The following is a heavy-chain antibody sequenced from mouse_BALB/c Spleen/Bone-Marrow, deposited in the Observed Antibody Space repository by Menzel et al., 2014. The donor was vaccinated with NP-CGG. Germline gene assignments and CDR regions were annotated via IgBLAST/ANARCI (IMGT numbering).Heavy chain of an antibody. CDR1: GFTFSDYY. V-gene: IGHV5-4*02. D-gene: IGHD2-4*01. Sequence: EVMLVESGGGLVKPGGSLKLSCAASGFTFSDYYMYWVRQTPEKRLEWVATISGGGSYTYYPDSVKGRFTISRDNAKNNLYLQMSSLKSEDTAMYYCARVSYDYFDYWGQGTTLTVSS. CDR3: ARVSYDYFDY. J-gene: IGHJ2*01. CDR2: ISGGGSYT.